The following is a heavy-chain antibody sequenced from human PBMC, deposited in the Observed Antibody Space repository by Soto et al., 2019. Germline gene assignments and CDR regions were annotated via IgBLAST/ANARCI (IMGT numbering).Heavy chain of an antibody. CDR2: MNPNSGNT. D-gene: IGHD6-13*01. CDR1: GYTFTSYD. Sequence: ASVKVSCKASGYTFTSYDINWVRQATGQGLEWMGWMNPNSGNTGYAQKFQGRVTMTRNTSISTAYMELSSLRSEDTAVYYCAREEEQKLVIDDWGQGTLVIVSS. CDR3: AREEEQKLVIDD. V-gene: IGHV1-8*01. J-gene: IGHJ4*02.